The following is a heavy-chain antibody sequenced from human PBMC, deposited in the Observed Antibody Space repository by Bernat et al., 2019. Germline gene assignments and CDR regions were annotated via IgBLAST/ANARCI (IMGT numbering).Heavy chain of an antibody. D-gene: IGHD3-22*01. CDR2: IFPNDEK. Sequence: QVTLKESGPVLVKPTETLTLTCTVSGFSLSNAIMGVSWIRQPPGKALEWLAHIFPNDEKSYNTSLRSRLTISKDTSKSQVVLTMTNMDPVDTATYYCAHSGGYYPIYFFAYWGQGIQVTVSS. CDR1: GFSLSNAIMG. V-gene: IGHV2-26*01. CDR3: AHSGGYYPIYFFAY. J-gene: IGHJ4*02.